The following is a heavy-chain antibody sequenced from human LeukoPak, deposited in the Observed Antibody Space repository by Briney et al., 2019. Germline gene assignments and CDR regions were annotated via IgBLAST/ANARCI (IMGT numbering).Heavy chain of an antibody. CDR2: ISYSGST. V-gene: IGHV4-59*11. D-gene: IGHD3-10*01. CDR3: ARATYRGINYLDY. J-gene: IGHJ4*02. CDR1: SGSISGHY. Sequence: PSETLSLTCTVSSGSISGHYWSWIRQPPGKGLEWIVYISYSGSTKYNPSLKSRVTISVDTSKNQFSLWLSSVTAADTAVYYCARATYRGINYLDYWGQGTLVTVSS.